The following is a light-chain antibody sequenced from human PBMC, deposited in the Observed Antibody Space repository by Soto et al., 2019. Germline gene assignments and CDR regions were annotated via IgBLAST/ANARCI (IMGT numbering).Light chain of an antibody. J-gene: IGKJ3*01. V-gene: IGKV1-27*01. CDR3: EKCNSAPFS. Sequence: DIQMTQSPSSLSASVGDRVTITCRASQGISNYLAWYQKKPGRGPKLLIYASSTLQSGVPSRFSGSGSGTAVTLTISSLQPEDVATYYCEKCNSAPFSFGPGTKVDIK. CDR1: QGISNY. CDR2: ASS.